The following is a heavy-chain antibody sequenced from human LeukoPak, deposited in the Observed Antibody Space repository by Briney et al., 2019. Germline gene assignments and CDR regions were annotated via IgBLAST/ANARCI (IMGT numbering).Heavy chain of an antibody. Sequence: PSETLSLTCTVSGGSISSYYWSWIRQPPGKGLEWIGYIYYSGSTNYNPSLKSRVTISVDTSKNQFSLKLNSVTAADTAVYYCARDLGGSYLGPEGYYYYGMDVWGQGTTVTVSS. J-gene: IGHJ6*02. CDR2: IYYSGST. CDR3: ARDLGGSYLGPEGYYYYGMDV. V-gene: IGHV4-59*01. D-gene: IGHD1-26*01. CDR1: GGSISSYY.